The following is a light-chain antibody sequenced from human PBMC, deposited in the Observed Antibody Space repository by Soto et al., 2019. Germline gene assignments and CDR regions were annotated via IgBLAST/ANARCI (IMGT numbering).Light chain of an antibody. Sequence: EIVLTQSPGTLSWSPGERATLSCRASQSVSSTYLAWYQQKPGQAPRLLIYGASSRATGIPDRFSGSGSGTDFTLTISRLEPEDFAVYYCQQYRTFGQGTKVDI. CDR2: GAS. CDR3: QQYRT. J-gene: IGKJ1*01. V-gene: IGKV3-20*01. CDR1: QSVSSTY.